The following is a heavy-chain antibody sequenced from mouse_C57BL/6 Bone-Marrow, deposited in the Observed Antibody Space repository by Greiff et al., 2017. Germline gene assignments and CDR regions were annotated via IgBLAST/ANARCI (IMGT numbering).Heavy chain of an antibody. CDR1: GYTFTSYW. CDR2: IHPNSGST. CDR3: ANYYGTWFAY. Sequence: QVQLQQPGAELVKPGASVKLSCKASGYTFTSYWMHWVKQRPGQGLEWLGMIHPNSGSTHYNEKFKSKATLTVDKSSSTAYMQLSSLTSEDSAVYYCANYYGTWFAYWGQGTLVTVSA. V-gene: IGHV1-64*01. D-gene: IGHD1-1*01. J-gene: IGHJ3*01.